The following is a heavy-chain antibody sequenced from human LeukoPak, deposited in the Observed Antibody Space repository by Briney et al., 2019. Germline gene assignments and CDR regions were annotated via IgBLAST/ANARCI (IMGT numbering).Heavy chain of an antibody. D-gene: IGHD6-13*01. CDR1: GFTFSDHY. Sequence: GGSLRLSCAAPGFTFSDHYMIWLRQAPGKGLEAISYISHNGETKYYADSVKGRLSISRDNAKSSLYLQMNSLRVEDTAVYYCARDGHGYFDYWGQGTLVTVSS. CDR2: ISHNGETK. CDR3: ARDGHGYFDY. J-gene: IGHJ4*02. V-gene: IGHV3-11*01.